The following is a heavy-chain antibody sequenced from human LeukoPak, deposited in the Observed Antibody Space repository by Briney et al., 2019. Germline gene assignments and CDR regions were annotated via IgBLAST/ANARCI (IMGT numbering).Heavy chain of an antibody. CDR3: ARDLLRDDAYDI. Sequence: GGSLRLSCAASGFTFSSYRMNWVRQAPGKGLEWVSSISSSSSYIYYADSVKGRFTISRDNAKNSLYLQMNSLRAEDTAVYYCARDLLRDDAYDIWGQGTMVTVSS. J-gene: IGHJ3*02. CDR2: ISSSSSYI. V-gene: IGHV3-21*01. D-gene: IGHD2-8*01. CDR1: GFTFSSYR.